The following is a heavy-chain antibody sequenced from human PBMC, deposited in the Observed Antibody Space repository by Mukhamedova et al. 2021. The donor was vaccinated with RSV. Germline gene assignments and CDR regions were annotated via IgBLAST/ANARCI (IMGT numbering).Heavy chain of an antibody. J-gene: IGHJ4*02. Sequence: GRFTISRDDSKNTAYLQMNSLKTEDTAVYYCTPQGGGIDYWGQGTLVTVSS. D-gene: IGHD1-26*01. V-gene: IGHV3-73*01. CDR3: TPQGGGIDY.